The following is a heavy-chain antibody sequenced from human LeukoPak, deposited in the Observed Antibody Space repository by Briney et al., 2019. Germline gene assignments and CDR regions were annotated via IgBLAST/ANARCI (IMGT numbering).Heavy chain of an antibody. Sequence: GGSLRLSCAASGFTFSSNVMNWVRQAPGKGLEWVSAISGSGGSTNYAESVKGRFTISRDNSKNTLYLQMNSLRAEDTAVYYCAKGVAMSDYWGQGTLVTVSS. J-gene: IGHJ4*02. CDR2: ISGSGGST. CDR1: GFTFSSNV. V-gene: IGHV3-23*01. D-gene: IGHD2-15*01. CDR3: AKGVAMSDY.